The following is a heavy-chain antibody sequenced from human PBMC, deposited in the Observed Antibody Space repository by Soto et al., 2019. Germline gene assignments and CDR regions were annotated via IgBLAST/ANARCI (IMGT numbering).Heavy chain of an antibody. V-gene: IGHV1-18*01. CDR3: ARGAGYKTYEGGWSAP. D-gene: IGHD1-1*01. J-gene: IGHJ5*02. CDR2: ISGYNGNT. Sequence: QVQLVQSGAEVKKPGASVKVSCKSSGYTFTSYGISWVRQAPGQGLEWMGWISGYNGNTNYAQKLQGRVTMTTDTTTLPAYIKPSSLRSDATAAYYCARGAGYKTYEGGWSAPWDQGTLVTASS. CDR1: GYTFTSYG.